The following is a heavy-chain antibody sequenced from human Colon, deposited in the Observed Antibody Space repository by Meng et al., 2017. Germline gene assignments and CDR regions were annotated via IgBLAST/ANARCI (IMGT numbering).Heavy chain of an antibody. J-gene: IGHJ6*02. CDR2: IKQDGSEK. V-gene: IGHV3-7*01. CDR3: ARDRTPPSYYYDSSGYYAISYYYYGMDV. D-gene: IGHD3-22*01. Sequence: GESLNISCAASGFTFSSYWMSWVRQAPGKGLEWVSNIKQDGSEKYSVDSVKGRFTISRDNAKNSLYLQMNSLRAEDTAVYYCARDRTPPSYYYDSSGYYAISYYYYGMDVWGQRTTVTVSS. CDR1: GFTFSSYW.